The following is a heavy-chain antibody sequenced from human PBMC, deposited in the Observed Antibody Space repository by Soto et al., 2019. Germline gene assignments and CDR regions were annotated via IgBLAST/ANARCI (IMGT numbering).Heavy chain of an antibody. CDR1: GYSISSGYY. CDR3: ARHDRVGASRAFDI. D-gene: IGHD1-26*01. Sequence: ASETLSLTCAVSGYSISSGYYWGWIRQPPGKGLEWIGSIYHSGSTYYNPSLKSRVTISVDTSKNQFSLKLSSVTAADTAVYYCARHDRVGASRAFDIWGQGTMVTVSS. V-gene: IGHV4-38-2*01. CDR2: IYHSGST. J-gene: IGHJ3*02.